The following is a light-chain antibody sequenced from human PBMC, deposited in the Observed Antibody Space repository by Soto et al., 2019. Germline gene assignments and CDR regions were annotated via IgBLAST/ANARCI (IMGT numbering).Light chain of an antibody. Sequence: DLQMTQSPSSLSASVGDRVTITCRASQGISNYLAWYQQQPGKVPKLLIYVASTLQSGVPSRFSGSGSGTDFTLTISSLQPEDVATYYCQKNNSAPWTFGQGTKVEIK. CDR3: QKNNSAPWT. J-gene: IGKJ1*01. V-gene: IGKV1-27*01. CDR2: VAS. CDR1: QGISNY.